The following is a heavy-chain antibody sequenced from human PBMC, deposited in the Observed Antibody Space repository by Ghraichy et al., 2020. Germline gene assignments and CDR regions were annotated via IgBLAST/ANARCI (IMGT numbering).Heavy chain of an antibody. D-gene: IGHD4-17*01. CDR2: IIPILGIA. CDR1: GGTFSSYA. Sequence: SVKVSCKASGGTFSSYAISWVRQAPGQGLEWMGRIIPILGIANYAQKFQGRVTITADKSTSTAYMELSSLRSEDTAVYYCARDHGDYGRSHPYYYYGMDVWGQGTTVTVSS. CDR3: ARDHGDYGRSHPYYYYGMDV. V-gene: IGHV1-69*04. J-gene: IGHJ6*02.